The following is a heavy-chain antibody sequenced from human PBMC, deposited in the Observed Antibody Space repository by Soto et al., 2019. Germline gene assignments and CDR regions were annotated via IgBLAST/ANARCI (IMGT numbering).Heavy chain of an antibody. D-gene: IGHD3-22*01. CDR3: AGQSYESRGYYYAY. CDR1: GGSSSSTSYY. Sequence: QLLLQESGPGLVKPSETLSLTCTVSGGSSSSTSYYWGWIRQPPGKGLEWIGSIYSSGNTYYNPSLKSRVXXXXXXXXXXXXXXXXXXXXXDTAVYYCAGQSYESRGYYYAYWGQGTLVTVSS. J-gene: IGHJ4*02. CDR2: IYSSGNT. V-gene: IGHV4-39*01.